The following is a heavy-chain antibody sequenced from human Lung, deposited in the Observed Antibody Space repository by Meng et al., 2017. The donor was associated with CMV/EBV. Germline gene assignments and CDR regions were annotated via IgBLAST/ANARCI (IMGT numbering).Heavy chain of an antibody. V-gene: IGHV3-48*03. Sequence: GGSLRLSCAASGLTFSSYEMNWVRQAPGKGLEWVTYISSSGSTIYYADSVKGRFTISRDNAKNSLYLQMNSLRAEDTAVYYCARDSPILVPAAQWYCDLWGRGTLVTVSS. CDR3: ARDSPILVPAAQWYCDL. J-gene: IGHJ2*01. CDR2: ISSSGSTI. CDR1: GLTFSSYE. D-gene: IGHD2-2*01.